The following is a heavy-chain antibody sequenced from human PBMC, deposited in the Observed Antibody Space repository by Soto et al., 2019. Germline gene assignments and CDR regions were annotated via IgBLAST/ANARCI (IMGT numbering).Heavy chain of an antibody. CDR1: GYTFTDHA. D-gene: IGHD3-3*01. CDR3: ARGIYDFWKRSYYYPMDV. J-gene: IGHJ6*02. Sequence: QVQLVQSGAEVKKPGASVRISCKPSGYTFTDHAVHWVRQAPGQRLEWLGWINAGNGNPKYSQRFQGRVTITRDTSASTAYMELSSLRSEDTAVYYCARGIYDFWKRSYYYPMDVWGQGTTVTVSS. V-gene: IGHV1-3*01. CDR2: INAGNGNP.